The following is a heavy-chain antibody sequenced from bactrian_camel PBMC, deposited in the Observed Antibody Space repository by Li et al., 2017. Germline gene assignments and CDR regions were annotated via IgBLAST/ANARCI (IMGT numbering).Heavy chain of an antibody. CDR3: ATLSGGSCHS. J-gene: IGHJ4*01. V-gene: IGHV3S1*01. Sequence: HVQLVESGGGLVQPGGSLRLSCVTSGFTFSWYYMNWVRQAPGKGLEWVSHSNTGGDTYYVDSVKGRFAMSQDNAKNTLYLQMDNLKTEDTAIYYCATLSGGSCHSWGQGTQVTVS. D-gene: IGHD6*01. CDR2: SNTGGDT. CDR1: GFTFSWYY.